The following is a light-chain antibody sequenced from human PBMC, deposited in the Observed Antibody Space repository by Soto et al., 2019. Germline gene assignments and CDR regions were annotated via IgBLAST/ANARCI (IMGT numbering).Light chain of an antibody. V-gene: IGKV3-20*01. Sequence: EVALTQSPGTLSLSPGARDPLSCRASQNIANDYLTWYQQKPGQAPRVLIYDASTRATGIPDRFSGSGSGTDFTLTISRLEPEDFAMYYCQQYGSSPWTFGQGTKVDIK. CDR1: QNIANDY. CDR2: DAS. J-gene: IGKJ1*01. CDR3: QQYGSSPWT.